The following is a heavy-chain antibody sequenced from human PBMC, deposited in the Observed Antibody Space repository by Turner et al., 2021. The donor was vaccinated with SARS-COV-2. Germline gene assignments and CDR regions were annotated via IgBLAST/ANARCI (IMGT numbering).Heavy chain of an antibody. V-gene: IGHV1-24*01. D-gene: IGHD3-16*01. CDR2: FSIIAGQT. Sequence: QFQLVQSGAEVQKPGCSVKISCKVSGTTLTNITMTRVRQAPGKGLEWVGMFSIIAGQTIYAQALKGRFTITGDTSKNTAYMEVSSLRAEDTAVYYCAKAGVCYYDVLCDNCFDPWGQGTLVTVSS. CDR3: AKAGVCYYDVLCDNCFDP. CDR1: GTTLTNIT. J-gene: IGHJ5*02.